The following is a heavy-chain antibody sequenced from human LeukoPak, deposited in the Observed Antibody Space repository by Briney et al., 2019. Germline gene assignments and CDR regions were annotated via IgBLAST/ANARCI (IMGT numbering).Heavy chain of an antibody. CDR2: IRYDGSNK. J-gene: IGHJ4*02. V-gene: IGHV3-30*02. CDR1: GFTFSSYG. Sequence: GVSLRLSCAASGFTFSSYGMHWVRQAPGKGLEWVAFIRYDGSNKYYAESEKGRFTISRDNSKNTLYLQMNSLRAEDTAMYYCAKVDDFWSGYYEKELDYWGQGTLVTVSS. CDR3: AKVDDFWSGYYEKELDY. D-gene: IGHD3-3*01.